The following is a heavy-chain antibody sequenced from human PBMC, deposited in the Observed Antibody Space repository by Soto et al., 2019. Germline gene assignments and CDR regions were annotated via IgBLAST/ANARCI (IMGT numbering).Heavy chain of an antibody. CDR2: INSSSSII. CDR1: GFSFSNYG. CDR3: ARDSDVSRLEH. Sequence: EVQLVESGGGLVQPGGSLRLSCAASGFSFSNYGMNWVRQAPGKGLEWVSYINSSSSIIHYADSVKGRYTISRDNAKRSLYLQMNSLRDDDTAGYDCARDSDVSRLEHWGQGTLVTVSS. V-gene: IGHV3-48*02. J-gene: IGHJ1*01.